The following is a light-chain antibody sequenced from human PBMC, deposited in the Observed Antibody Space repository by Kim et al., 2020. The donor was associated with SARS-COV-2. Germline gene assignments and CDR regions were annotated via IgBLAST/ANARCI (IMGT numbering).Light chain of an antibody. Sequence: ATIGDRVLLTCRSSQPINTYLNWYQQKPGRAPSLLIYAASHLQRGVPSRFSATGAGTVFTLTITSLQAEDVATYYCQQSYDTPTTFGQGTKVDIK. CDR2: AAS. J-gene: IGKJ1*01. V-gene: IGKV1-39*01. CDR1: QPINTY. CDR3: QQSYDTPTT.